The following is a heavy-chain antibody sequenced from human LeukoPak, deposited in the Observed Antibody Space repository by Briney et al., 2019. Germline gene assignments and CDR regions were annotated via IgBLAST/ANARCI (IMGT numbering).Heavy chain of an antibody. V-gene: IGHV4-39*01. CDR2: ISYSGST. CDR3: ARHRESSGYSPFDY. J-gene: IGHJ4*02. CDR1: GGSFSSGTYY. D-gene: IGHD3-22*01. Sequence: PSETLSLTCTVSGGSFSSGTYYWGWIRQPPGKGLEWIGSISYSGSTYYIPSLQSRVTISVDTSKNQFPLKLSSVTAADTAVYYCARHRESSGYSPFDYWGQGTLVTVSS.